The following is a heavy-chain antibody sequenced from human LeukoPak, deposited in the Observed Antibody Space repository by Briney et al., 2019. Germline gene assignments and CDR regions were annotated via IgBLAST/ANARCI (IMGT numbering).Heavy chain of an antibody. CDR2: IIPIFGTA. Sequence: SVKVSCKASGGTFSSYAISWVRQATGQGLEWMGGIIPIFGTANYAQKFQGRVTITADESTSTAYMELSSLRSEDTAVYYCASGYCSSTSCMGDNWFDPWGQGTLVTVSS. V-gene: IGHV1-69*13. CDR1: GGTFSSYA. D-gene: IGHD2-2*01. CDR3: ASGYCSSTSCMGDNWFDP. J-gene: IGHJ5*02.